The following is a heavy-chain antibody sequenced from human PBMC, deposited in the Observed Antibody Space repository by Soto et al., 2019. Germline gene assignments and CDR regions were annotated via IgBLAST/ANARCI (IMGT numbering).Heavy chain of an antibody. J-gene: IGHJ6*02. V-gene: IGHV3-30-3*01. CDR3: ARGTTIAIFAYGMDV. D-gene: IGHD3-3*01. CDR2: ISNDGSNY. Sequence: QVQLVESGGGVVQPGRSLRLSCAASGFTFTSYAMHWVRQAPGKGLEWVAVISNDGSNYYYADTVRGRFTISRDNTKNTLFLQMSSLRGEDSGVYYCARGTTIAIFAYGMDVWGQGTTVTVSS. CDR1: GFTFTSYA.